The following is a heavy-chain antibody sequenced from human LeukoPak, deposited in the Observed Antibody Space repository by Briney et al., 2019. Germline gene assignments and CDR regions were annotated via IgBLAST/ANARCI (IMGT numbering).Heavy chain of an antibody. CDR1: GGSFSGYY. CDR2: INHSGST. CDR3: ARGKAARPKINWFDP. V-gene: IGHV4-34*01. D-gene: IGHD6-6*01. J-gene: IGHJ5*02. Sequence: KPSETLSLTCAVYGGSFSGYYWSWIRQPPGKGLEWIGEINHSGSTNYNPSLKSRVTISVDTSKNQFSLKLSSVTAADTAVYYCARGKAARPKINWFDPWGQGTLVTVSS.